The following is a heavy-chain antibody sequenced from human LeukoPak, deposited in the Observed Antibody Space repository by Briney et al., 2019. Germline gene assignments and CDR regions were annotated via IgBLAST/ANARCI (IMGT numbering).Heavy chain of an antibody. D-gene: IGHD3-3*01. CDR1: GFTFSSSA. Sequence: PGGSLRLSCAASGFTFSSSAMNWVRQAPGKGLEWVSAVSGNGGTTYFAHSVKGRFTISRDNSKNTVYLQMNSLRAEDTALYYCAKFGVWSGYYIDYWGQGTLVTVSS. V-gene: IGHV3-23*01. J-gene: IGHJ4*02. CDR2: VSGNGGTT. CDR3: AKFGVWSGYYIDY.